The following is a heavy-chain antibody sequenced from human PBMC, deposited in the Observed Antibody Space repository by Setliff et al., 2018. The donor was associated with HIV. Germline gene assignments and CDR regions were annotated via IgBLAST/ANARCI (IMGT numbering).Heavy chain of an antibody. Sequence: PGGSLRLSCEASGFNFATAWMNWVRRAPGKGLEWVARIRGEADGGETEYAAPVKGRFTVSRDDSKSIAYLQVSSLKTEDTAIYYCTTNFYNFWSGYYDYFDFWGQGALVTVSS. CDR1: GFNFATAW. CDR3: TTNFYNFWSGYYDYFDF. CDR2: IRGEADGGET. V-gene: IGHV3-15*01. J-gene: IGHJ4*02. D-gene: IGHD3-3*01.